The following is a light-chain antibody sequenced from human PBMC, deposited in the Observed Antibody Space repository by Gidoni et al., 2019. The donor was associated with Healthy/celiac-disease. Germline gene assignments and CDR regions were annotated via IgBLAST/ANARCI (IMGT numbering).Light chain of an antibody. Sequence: DIQVTQSPSSLSASVGDRVTITCRASQSISSYLNWYQQKPGKAPKLLIYAASSLQSGVPSRFSASVSGTDFTLTISSLPPEYFATYYCQQSSSTPLTFGGXTKVEIK. V-gene: IGKV1-39*01. CDR1: QSISSY. J-gene: IGKJ4*01. CDR2: AAS. CDR3: QQSSSTPLT.